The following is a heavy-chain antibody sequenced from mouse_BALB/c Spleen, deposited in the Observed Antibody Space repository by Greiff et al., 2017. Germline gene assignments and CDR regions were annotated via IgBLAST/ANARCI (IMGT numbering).Heavy chain of an antibody. CDR1: GYTFTSYV. CDR2: INPYNDGT. V-gene: IGHV1-14*01. J-gene: IGHJ2*01. Sequence: VQLQQSGPELVKPGASVKMSCKASGYTFTSYVMHWVKQKPGQGLEWIGYINPYNDGTKYNEKFKGKATLTSDKSSSTAYMELSSLTSEDSAVYDCARCPTVVARGYYFDDWGQGTTLTVSS. D-gene: IGHD1-1*01. CDR3: ARCPTVVARGYYFDD.